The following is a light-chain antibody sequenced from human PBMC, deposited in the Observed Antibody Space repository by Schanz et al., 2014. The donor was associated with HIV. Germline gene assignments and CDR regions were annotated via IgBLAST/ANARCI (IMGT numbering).Light chain of an antibody. CDR1: SSNFRSNA. J-gene: IGLJ2*01. Sequence: QSVLTQPPSASGTPGQRVTISCSGSSSNFRSNAVNWYQQLPGTAPQLVIYNTYHRPSGVPDRFSGSQSGASASLAISGLQAGDEADYYCQSSDSSLSAVVFGGGTKLTVL. CDR3: QSSDSSLSAVV. V-gene: IGLV1-44*01. CDR2: NTY.